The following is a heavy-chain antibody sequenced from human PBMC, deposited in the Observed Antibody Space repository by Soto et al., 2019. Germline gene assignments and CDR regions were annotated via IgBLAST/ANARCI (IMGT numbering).Heavy chain of an antibody. V-gene: IGHV3-15*07. D-gene: IGHD3-22*01. CDR2: IKSKTDGGTA. Sequence: PGGSLRLSCAASGFTFSNAYMNWVRQTPGKGLEWVGRIKSKTDGGTAAYAAPVKDRFTISRDDSKNTLYLQMNSLKTEDTAVYYCAPHYDRSGYTPNWGQGTLVTVSS. CDR3: APHYDRSGYTPN. J-gene: IGHJ4*02. CDR1: GFTFSNAY.